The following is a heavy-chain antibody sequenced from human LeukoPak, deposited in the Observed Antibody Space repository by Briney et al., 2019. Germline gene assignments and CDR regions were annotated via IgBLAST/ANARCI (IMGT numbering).Heavy chain of an antibody. D-gene: IGHD3-22*01. CDR3: ARDMARGYYDSSGYFDY. CDR2: IYHSGST. J-gene: IGHJ4*02. Sequence: SETLSLTCAVSGGSIISTNWWSWVRQPPGKGLEWIGEIYHSGSTNYNPSLKSQVTISVDTSKNQFSLKLSSVTAADTAVYYCARDMARGYYDSSGYFDYWGQGALVTVSS. V-gene: IGHV4-4*02. CDR1: GGSIISTNW.